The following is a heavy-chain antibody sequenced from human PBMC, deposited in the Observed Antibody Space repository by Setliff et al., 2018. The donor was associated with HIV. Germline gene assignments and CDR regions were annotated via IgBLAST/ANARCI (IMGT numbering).Heavy chain of an antibody. D-gene: IGHD3-16*01. V-gene: IGHV4-4*07. CDR2: FYTSGST. CDR3: ARGSKGGFFDY. Sequence: SETLSLTCTVSGGSINTYYWSWIRQPAGKGLEWIGRFYTSGSTNYNPSLKSRVTISVDTSKNQFSLKLSSVTAADTAVYYCARGSKGGFFDYWGQGTLVTVSS. CDR1: GGSINTYY. J-gene: IGHJ4*02.